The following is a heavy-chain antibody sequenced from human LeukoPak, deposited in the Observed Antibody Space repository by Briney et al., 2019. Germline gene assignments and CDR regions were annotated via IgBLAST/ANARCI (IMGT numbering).Heavy chain of an antibody. V-gene: IGHV4-39*07. D-gene: IGHD3-10*01. Sequence: PSETLSLTCTVSGGSISSRSYYWGWIRQPPGKGLEWIGSIYYSGSTNYNPSLKSRVTISVDTSKNQFSLKLSSVTAADTAVYYCARDPTSSWFGELNPWGQGTLVTVSS. CDR1: GGSISSRSYY. J-gene: IGHJ5*02. CDR2: IYYSGST. CDR3: ARDPTSSWFGELNP.